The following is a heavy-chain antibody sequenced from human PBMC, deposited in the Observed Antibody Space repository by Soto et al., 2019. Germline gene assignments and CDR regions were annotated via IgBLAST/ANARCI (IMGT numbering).Heavy chain of an antibody. Sequence: TLSLTCAVSGGSISSGGYSWSWIRQPPGKGLEWIGYIYHSGSTYYNPSLKSRVTISVDRSKNQFSLKLSSVTAADTAVYYCARVPDRWGQGTLVTVDS. CDR3: ARVPDR. J-gene: IGHJ5*02. CDR2: IYHSGST. D-gene: IGHD2-2*01. V-gene: IGHV4-30-2*01. CDR1: GGSISSGGYS.